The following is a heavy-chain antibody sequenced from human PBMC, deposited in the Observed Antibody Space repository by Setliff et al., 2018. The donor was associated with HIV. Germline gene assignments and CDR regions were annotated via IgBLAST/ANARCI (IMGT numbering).Heavy chain of an antibody. V-gene: IGHV4-61*02. CDR3: ARAPFYYGSGSYQTFDY. J-gene: IGHJ4*02. D-gene: IGHD3-10*01. CDR1: GGSISSGSYY. CDR2: IYTSGST. Sequence: PSETLSLTCTVSGGSISSGSYYWSWIRQPAGKGLEWIGRIYTSGSTNYNPSLKSRVTISVDTSKNQFSLKLSSVTAADTAVYYCARAPFYYGSGSYQTFDYWGQGTLVTVS.